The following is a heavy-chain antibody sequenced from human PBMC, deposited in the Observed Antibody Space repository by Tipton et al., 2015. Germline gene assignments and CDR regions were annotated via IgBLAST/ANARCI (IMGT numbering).Heavy chain of an antibody. CDR3: ARELRYYYGMDV. CDR2: SDYRGST. J-gene: IGHJ6*02. Sequence: TLSLTCTVSDDSMRDFYWNWLRQSPGKGLEWIGLSDYRGSTKKNLSLRSRVTISVDTSKNHFSLSLSSVTAADAAVYYCARELRYYYGMDVWGQGTTVAVSS. V-gene: IGHV4-59*12. CDR1: DDSMRDFY.